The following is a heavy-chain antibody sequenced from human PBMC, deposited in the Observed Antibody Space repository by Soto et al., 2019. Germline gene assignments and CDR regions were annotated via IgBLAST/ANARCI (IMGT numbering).Heavy chain of an antibody. Sequence: GGSLRLSCAASGFTFTNYWMSWVRQAPGKGLEWVSAISGSGGSTYYADSVKGRFTISRDNSKNTLYLQMNSLRAEDTAVYYCARGIAMKTVGGVIAPYYLDYWGQGILVTVSS. D-gene: IGHD3-16*02. CDR2: ISGSGGST. V-gene: IGHV3-23*01. CDR1: GFTFTNYW. CDR3: ARGIAMKTVGGVIAPYYLDY. J-gene: IGHJ4*02.